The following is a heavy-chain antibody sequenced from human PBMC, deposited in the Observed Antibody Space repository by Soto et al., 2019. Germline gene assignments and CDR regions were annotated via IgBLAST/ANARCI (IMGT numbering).Heavy chain of an antibody. CDR2: ISWDSGTL. Sequence: EVQLVESGGDLVQPGGSLRLSCAASGFSFGDHAMHWVRQVPGRGLEWVSGISWDSGTLDYGDYVKGRFTISRDNAKNSVYVQSDRLMPGDTACDFGAKDNGGVRSVARGGSDAYYGMDVWGQGTTVTVSS. D-gene: IGHD3-16*01. CDR3: AKDNGGVRSVARGGSDAYYGMDV. V-gene: IGHV3-9*01. J-gene: IGHJ6*02. CDR1: GFSFGDHA.